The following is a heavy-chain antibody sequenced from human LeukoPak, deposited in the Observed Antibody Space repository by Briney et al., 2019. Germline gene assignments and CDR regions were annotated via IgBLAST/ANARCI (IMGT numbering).Heavy chain of an antibody. J-gene: IGHJ4*02. V-gene: IGHV3-30*18. CDR1: GFTFSSYG. Sequence: PGGSLRLSCAASGFTFSSYGMHWVRQAPGKGLEWVAGISYDGSNKYYADSVKGRFTISRDNSKNTLYLQMNSLRAEDTAVYYCANLDSSGYYPLDYWGQGTLVTVSS. D-gene: IGHD3-22*01. CDR3: ANLDSSGYYPLDY. CDR2: ISYDGSNK.